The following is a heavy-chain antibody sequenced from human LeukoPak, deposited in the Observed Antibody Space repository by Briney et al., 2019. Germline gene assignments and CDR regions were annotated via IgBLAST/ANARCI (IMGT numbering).Heavy chain of an antibody. V-gene: IGHV3-74*01. J-gene: IGHJ3*02. Sequence: GGSLRLSCAASGFTLSSYWMHWVRQAPGKGLVWVSRINTDGSSASYVDSVKGRFTISRDNAKNTLYLQMNSLRAEDTAVYYCARVRVVVTTWGAFDIWGQGTMVTASS. CDR2: INTDGSSA. CDR1: GFTLSSYW. D-gene: IGHD2-21*02. CDR3: ARVRVVVTTWGAFDI.